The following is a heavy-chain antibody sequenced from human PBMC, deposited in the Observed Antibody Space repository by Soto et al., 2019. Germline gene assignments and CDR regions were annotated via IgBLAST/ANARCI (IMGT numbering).Heavy chain of an antibody. D-gene: IGHD2-2*03. CDR3: ARLNGYCISTNCHGYYGMDV. Sequence: ASVKVSCKASGYSFSFYGINWVRQAPGQGLEWMGWINPSDGNRNFAQKFEDRVTMTTATSTNTVFLELRSLKSDDTAIYYCARLNGYCISTNCHGYYGMDVWGQGTTDTVSS. J-gene: IGHJ6*02. CDR2: INPSDGNR. V-gene: IGHV1-18*01. CDR1: GYSFSFYG.